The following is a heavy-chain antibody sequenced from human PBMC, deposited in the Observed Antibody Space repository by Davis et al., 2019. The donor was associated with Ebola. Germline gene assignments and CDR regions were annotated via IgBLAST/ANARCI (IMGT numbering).Heavy chain of an antibody. CDR3: ARTRVVAATSFYYYYYGMDV. V-gene: IGHV4-4*02. Sequence: MPSETLSLTCAVSGGSISSSNWWSWVRQPPGKGLEWIGEIYHSGSTNYNPSLKSRVTISVDKSKNQFSLKLSSVTAADTAVYYCARTRVVAATSFYYYYYGMDVWGQGTTVTVSS. D-gene: IGHD2-15*01. CDR1: GGSISSSNW. CDR2: IYHSGST. J-gene: IGHJ6*02.